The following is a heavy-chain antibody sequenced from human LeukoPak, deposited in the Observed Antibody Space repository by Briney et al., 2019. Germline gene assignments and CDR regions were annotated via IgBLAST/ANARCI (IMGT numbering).Heavy chain of an antibody. D-gene: IGHD6-19*01. J-gene: IGHJ4*02. CDR2: ISSSSSSI. CDR1: GFTFSSYS. V-gene: IGHV3-21*06. Sequence: PGGSLRLSCAASGFTFSSYSMNWVRQAPGKGLEWVSCISSSSSSIYYADSVKGRFTISRDNAKNSLYLQMNSLRADDTAVYYCASVSSAPGYWGQGTLVTVSS. CDR3: ASVSSAPGY.